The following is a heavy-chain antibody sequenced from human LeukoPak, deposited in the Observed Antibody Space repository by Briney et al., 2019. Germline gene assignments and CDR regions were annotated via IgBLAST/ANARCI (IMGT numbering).Heavy chain of an antibody. CDR3: ARSLPNSRYRLDS. CDR1: GFTFSDYS. J-gene: IGHJ4*02. D-gene: IGHD3-16*02. V-gene: IGHV3-48*04. CDR2: ITSNSPTK. Sequence: GGSLRLSCTASGFTFSDYSMTWVRQAPGKGLEWITDITSNSPTKFYAVAVEGGFTISRDNAQISLFLQMNSLRVDDTAVYFCARSLPNSRYRLDSWGQGTQVTVSS.